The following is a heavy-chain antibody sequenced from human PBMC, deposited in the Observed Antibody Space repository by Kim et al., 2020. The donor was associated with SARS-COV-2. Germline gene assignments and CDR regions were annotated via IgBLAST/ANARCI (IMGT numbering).Heavy chain of an antibody. Sequence: GGSLRLSCAASGFTFSSYAMHWVRQAPGKGLEWVAVISYDGSNKYYADSVKGRFTISRDNSKNTLYLQMNSLRAEDTAVYYCARGQIVVVPAAQRPTYYYGMDVWGQGTTVTVSS. CDR1: GFTFSSYA. V-gene: IGHV3-30*04. J-gene: IGHJ6*02. CDR3: ARGQIVVVPAAQRPTYYYGMDV. CDR2: ISYDGSNK. D-gene: IGHD2-2*01.